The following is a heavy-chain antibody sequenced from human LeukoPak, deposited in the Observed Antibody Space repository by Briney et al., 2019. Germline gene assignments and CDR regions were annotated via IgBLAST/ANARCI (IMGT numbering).Heavy chain of an antibody. CDR3: AATPRSAFDY. Sequence: SETLSLTCAVSGYSISRNYYWGWIQQPPGKGLEWIGTIYHSGTTYYNPSLKSRLTISVDTSKNQFSLKLSSVTAADTAVYYCAATPRSAFDYWDRGTLVTVSS. J-gene: IGHJ4*01. CDR1: GYSISRNYY. V-gene: IGHV4-38-2*01. CDR2: IYHSGTT.